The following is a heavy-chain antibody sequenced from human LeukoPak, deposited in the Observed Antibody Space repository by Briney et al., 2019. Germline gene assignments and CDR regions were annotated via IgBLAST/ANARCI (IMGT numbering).Heavy chain of an antibody. CDR3: ARDPGVVAFHYFDF. Sequence: GGSLRLSCEASGFTFSSHAMAWVRQAPGKGLEWVSAIGGLGGSTYYADYVKGRFTISRDNSKNTVYLEMNSLRAEDTALYYCARDPGVVAFHYFDFWGQGILVTVSS. CDR2: IGGLGGST. CDR1: GFTFSSHA. D-gene: IGHD3-3*01. V-gene: IGHV3-23*01. J-gene: IGHJ4*02.